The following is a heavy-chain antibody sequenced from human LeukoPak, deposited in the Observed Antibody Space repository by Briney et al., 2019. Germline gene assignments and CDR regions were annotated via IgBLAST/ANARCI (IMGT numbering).Heavy chain of an antibody. Sequence: GGSLRLSCAASGFTFSGSAMHWVRQASGKGLEWVGRIRSKANSYATAYAASVKGRFTISRDNSKNTVYLQMNSLRPEDTAVFYCAKVSGFKITFGGVIDWGQGTPVTVSS. CDR1: GFTFSGSA. D-gene: IGHD3-16*02. V-gene: IGHV3-73*01. CDR3: AKVSGFKITFGGVID. CDR2: IRSKANSYAT. J-gene: IGHJ4*02.